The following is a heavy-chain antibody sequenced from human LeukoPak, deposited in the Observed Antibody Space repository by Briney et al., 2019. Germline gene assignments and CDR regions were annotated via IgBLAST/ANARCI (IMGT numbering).Heavy chain of an antibody. CDR3: ARAPCSSTSCYGLLAFDI. J-gene: IGHJ3*02. V-gene: IGHV1-18*01. CDR2: ISAYNGNT. D-gene: IGHD2-2*01. Sequence: GASVKVSCKASGYTFTSYGISWVRQAPGQGLEWMGWISAYNGNTSYAQKLQGRVTMTTDTSTSTAYMELRSLRSDDTAVYYCARAPCSSTSCYGLLAFDIWGQGTMVTVSS. CDR1: GYTFTSYG.